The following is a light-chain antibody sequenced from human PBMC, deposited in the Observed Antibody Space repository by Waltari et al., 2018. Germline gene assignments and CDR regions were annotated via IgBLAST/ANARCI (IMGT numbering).Light chain of an antibody. Sequence: DIVLTQSPDSLAVSLGERATINSKSRQSDLYRSHNKTSLAWYQPKPGQPPKLLISWAFTRESGVPDRFSGSGSGTDFTLTISNLQAEDVAVYSCQQYYSVPFTFGQGTKLEIK. V-gene: IGKV4-1*01. CDR2: WAF. CDR3: QQYYSVPFT. CDR1: QSDLYRSHNKTS. J-gene: IGKJ2*01.